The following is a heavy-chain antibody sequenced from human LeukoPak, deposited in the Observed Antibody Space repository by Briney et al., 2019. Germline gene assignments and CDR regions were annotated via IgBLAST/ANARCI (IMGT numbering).Heavy chain of an antibody. J-gene: IGHJ1*01. D-gene: IGHD2-15*01. CDR1: GFTFDNYA. CDR2: ISWDSANI. Sequence: PGGSLRLSCAAFGFTFDNYAMHWVRQAPGKGLEWVSSISWDSANIAYADSVKGRFTISRDNAKNSLYLQMNSLRPEDVALYYCVKDTSGASQYFQYWGHGTVVTVSS. CDR3: VKDTSGASQYFQY. V-gene: IGHV3-9*03.